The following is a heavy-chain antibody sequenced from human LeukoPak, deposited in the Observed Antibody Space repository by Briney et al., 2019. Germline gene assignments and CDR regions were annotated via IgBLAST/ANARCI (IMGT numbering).Heavy chain of an antibody. Sequence: PGGSLRLSCAASGSTFSSYSMNWVRQAPGKGLEWVSSISSSSSYIYYADSVKGRFTISRDNAKSSLYLQMNSLRAEDTAVYYCARERQWLVDYWGQGTLVTVSS. V-gene: IGHV3-21*04. D-gene: IGHD6-19*01. CDR3: ARERQWLVDY. CDR2: ISSSSSYI. J-gene: IGHJ4*02. CDR1: GSTFSSYS.